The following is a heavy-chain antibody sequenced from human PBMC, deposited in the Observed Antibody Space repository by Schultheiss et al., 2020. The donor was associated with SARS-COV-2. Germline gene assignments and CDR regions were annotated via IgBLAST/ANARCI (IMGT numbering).Heavy chain of an antibody. Sequence: GGSLRLSCAASGFTFSSFGIHWVRQAPGRGLEWVAVISYDGSNKYYADSVKGRFTISRDNSKNTLYLQMNSLRAEDTAVYYCARGGGHYGDYCDYWGQGTLVTVSS. CDR2: ISYDGSNK. V-gene: IGHV3-30*03. CDR1: GFTFSSFG. CDR3: ARGGGHYGDYCDY. D-gene: IGHD4-17*01. J-gene: IGHJ4*02.